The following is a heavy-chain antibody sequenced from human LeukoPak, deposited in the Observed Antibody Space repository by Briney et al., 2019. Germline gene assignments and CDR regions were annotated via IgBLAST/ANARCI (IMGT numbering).Heavy chain of an antibody. CDR3: ARGVVVVTALDY. J-gene: IGHJ4*02. V-gene: IGHV1-18*01. Sequence: ASVTVSCKASGYTFTSYGISWVRQAPGQGLEWMGWISAYNGNTNYAQKLQGRVTMTTDKSTNTAHMELRRLESGDTAVYYCARGVVVVTALDYWGQGTLVTVSS. D-gene: IGHD2-21*02. CDR1: GYTFTSYG. CDR2: ISAYNGNT.